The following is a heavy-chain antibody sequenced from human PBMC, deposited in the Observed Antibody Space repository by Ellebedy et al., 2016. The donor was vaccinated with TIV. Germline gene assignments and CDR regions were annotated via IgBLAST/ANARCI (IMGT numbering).Heavy chain of an antibody. J-gene: IGHJ4*02. Sequence: MPSETLSLTCSVSGVSISDYYWSWIRQPPGQGLEWIGYVYHTGSTNYNPSLRSRVTIAVDTPKNAFSLKLSSVTTADTAIYYCARDGVEDYFDNWGQGLLVTVSS. CDR2: VYHTGST. V-gene: IGHV4-59*01. CDR1: GVSISDYY. CDR3: ARDGVEDYFDN. D-gene: IGHD3-10*01.